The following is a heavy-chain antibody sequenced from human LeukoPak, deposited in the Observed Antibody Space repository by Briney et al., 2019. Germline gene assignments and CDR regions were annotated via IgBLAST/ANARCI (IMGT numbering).Heavy chain of an antibody. Sequence: ASVKVSCKASGYTFIRYGISWVRLAPGQGLEWMGWINPNNGNTNYVQKFQGRVTMTTDTSTSTTYMELRSLRSDDTAVYYCARVGYDSSGHHRYAFDIWGQGTMVTVSS. D-gene: IGHD3-22*01. CDR2: INPNNGNT. V-gene: IGHV1-18*01. J-gene: IGHJ3*02. CDR3: ARVGYDSSGHHRYAFDI. CDR1: GYTFIRYG.